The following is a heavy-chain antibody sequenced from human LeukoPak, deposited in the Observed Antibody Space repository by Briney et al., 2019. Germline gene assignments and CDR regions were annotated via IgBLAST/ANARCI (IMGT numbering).Heavy chain of an antibody. V-gene: IGHV3-7*01. J-gene: IGHJ2*01. D-gene: IGHD2-15*01. CDR3: AGGQGLHFDL. CDR2: IRQDGSEE. CDR1: GFTFSSYS. Sequence: PGGSLRLSCAASGFTFSSYSMNWVRQAPGKGLEWVADIRQDGSEEHYVASVKGRFTISRDITSLFLQMNSLRAEDTAVYYCAGGQGLHFDLWGRGTLITVSS.